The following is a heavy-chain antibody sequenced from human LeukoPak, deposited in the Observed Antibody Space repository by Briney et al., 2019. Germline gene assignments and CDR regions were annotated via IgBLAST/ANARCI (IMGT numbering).Heavy chain of an antibody. CDR2: IYHSGST. V-gene: IGHV4-30-2*01. CDR3: ARLCSSTSCYIGAFDI. J-gene: IGHJ3*02. D-gene: IGHD2-2*02. CDR1: GGSISSGGYY. Sequence: PSQTLSLTCTVSGGSISSGGYYWSWIRQPPGKGLEWIGYIYHSGSTYYNPSLKSRVTISVDRSKNQFSLKLSSVTAADTAVYYCARLCSSTSCYIGAFDIWGQGTMVTVSS.